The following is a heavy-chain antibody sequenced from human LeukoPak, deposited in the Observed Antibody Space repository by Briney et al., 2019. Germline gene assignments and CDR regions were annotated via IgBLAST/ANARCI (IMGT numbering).Heavy chain of an antibody. D-gene: IGHD3-22*01. CDR2: IKSKTDGGTT. CDR3: AKVIRNGYSSFDI. J-gene: IGHJ3*02. V-gene: IGHV3-15*01. Sequence: GGSLRLSCAASGFTFSNAWMSWVRQAPGKGLEWVGRIKSKTDGGTTDYAAPVKGRFTISRDNSKNTLYLQMNSLRAEDTAVYYCAKVIRNGYSSFDIWGQGTMVTVSS. CDR1: GFTFSNAW.